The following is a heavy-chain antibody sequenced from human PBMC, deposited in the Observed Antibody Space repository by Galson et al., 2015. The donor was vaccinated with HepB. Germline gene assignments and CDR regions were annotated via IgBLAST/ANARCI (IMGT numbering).Heavy chain of an antibody. CDR1: GFTFSSYG. CDR2: ISYDGSNK. J-gene: IGHJ4*02. CDR3: AKDRRFGELSGALVY. D-gene: IGHD3-10*01. Sequence: SLRLSCAASGFTFSSYGMHWVRQAPGKGLEWVAVISYDGSNKYYADSVKGRFTISRDNSKNTLYLQMNSLRAEDTAVYYCAKDRRFGELSGALVYWGQGTLVTVSS. V-gene: IGHV3-30*18.